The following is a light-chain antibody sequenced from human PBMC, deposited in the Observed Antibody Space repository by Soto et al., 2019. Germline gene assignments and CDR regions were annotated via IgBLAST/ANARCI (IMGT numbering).Light chain of an antibody. Sequence: QSALTQPASVSGSPGQSITIACAGTSCDVGSYNLVSWYQQHPGKAPKLMIYEVSKRPSGVSNRFSGSKSGNTASLTISGLQAEDEADYYCSSYAGSSTYVFGTGTKVTVL. CDR1: SCDVGSYNL. J-gene: IGLJ1*01. CDR3: SSYAGSSTYV. CDR2: EVS. V-gene: IGLV2-23*02.